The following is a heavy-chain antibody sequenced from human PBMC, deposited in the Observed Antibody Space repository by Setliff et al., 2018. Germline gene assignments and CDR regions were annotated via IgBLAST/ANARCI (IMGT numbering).Heavy chain of an antibody. J-gene: IGHJ6*03. CDR1: GFTVSSDY. V-gene: IGHV3-53*05. Sequence: GGSLRLSCAASGFTVSSDYMSWFRQAPGKGLEWGSVIYSGGDTYYADSAKGRFTIYRDNSKNTLYLQMNSLRSDDTAVYYCVSKFNPAFSSETVIGYFYNSMDVWGKGTTVTVSS. CDR2: IYSGGDT. CDR3: VSKFNPAFSSETVIGYFYNSMDV. D-gene: IGHD3-3*01.